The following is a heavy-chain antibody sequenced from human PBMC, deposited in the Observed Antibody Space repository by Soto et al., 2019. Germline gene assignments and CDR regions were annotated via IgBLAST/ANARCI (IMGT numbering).Heavy chain of an antibody. CDR3: ARDRELLELQRVYYYYGMDV. D-gene: IGHD1-7*01. V-gene: IGHV3-33*01. CDR1: GFTFSSYG. Sequence: QVQLVESGGGVVQPWRSLRLSCAASGFTFSSYGMHWVRQAPGKGLEWVAVIWYDGSNKYYADSVKGRFTISRDNSKNTLYLQMNSLRAEDTAVYYCARDRELLELQRVYYYYGMDVWGQGTTVTVSS. CDR2: IWYDGSNK. J-gene: IGHJ6*02.